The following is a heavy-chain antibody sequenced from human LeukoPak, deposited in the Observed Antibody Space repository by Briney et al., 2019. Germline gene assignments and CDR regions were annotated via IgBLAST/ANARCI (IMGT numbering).Heavy chain of an antibody. D-gene: IGHD3-3*01. Sequence: KSSETLSLTCTVSGGSISSYYWSWIRQPPGKGLEWIGYIYYSGSTNYNPSLKSRVTISVDTSKNQFSLKLSSVTAADTAVYYCASALVLRFLEWSPTFDIWGQGTMVTVSS. CDR1: GGSISSYY. CDR3: ASALVLRFLEWSPTFDI. V-gene: IGHV4-59*01. J-gene: IGHJ3*02. CDR2: IYYSGST.